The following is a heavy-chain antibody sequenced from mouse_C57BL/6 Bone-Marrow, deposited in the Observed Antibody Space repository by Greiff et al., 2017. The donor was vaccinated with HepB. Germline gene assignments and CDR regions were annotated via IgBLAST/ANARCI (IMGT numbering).Heavy chain of an antibody. CDR3: ARGHYVYAMDY. CDR2: INPYNGGT. Sequence: EVKLVESGPVLVKPGASVKMSCKASGYTFTDYYMNWVKQSHGKSLEWIGVINPYNGGTSYNQKLKGKATLTVDKSSSTAYMELNSLTSEDSAVYYCARGHYVYAMDYWGQGTSVTVSS. V-gene: IGHV1-19*01. D-gene: IGHD1-2*01. J-gene: IGHJ4*01. CDR1: GYTFTDYY.